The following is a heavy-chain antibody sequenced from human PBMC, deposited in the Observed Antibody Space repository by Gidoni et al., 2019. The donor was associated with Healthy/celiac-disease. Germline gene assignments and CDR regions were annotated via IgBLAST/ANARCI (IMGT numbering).Heavy chain of an antibody. CDR2: INHSGST. V-gene: IGHV4-34*01. CDR1: GGSFSGYY. CDR3: ARARGIGGYDY. D-gene: IGHD3-10*01. Sequence: QVQLQQWGAGLLKPSETLSPTCAVYGGSFSGYYWSWIRQPPGRGLEWIGEINHSGSTNYNPSLKSRVTISVDTSKNQFSLKLSSVTAADTAVYYCARARGIGGYDYWGQGTLVTVSS. J-gene: IGHJ4*02.